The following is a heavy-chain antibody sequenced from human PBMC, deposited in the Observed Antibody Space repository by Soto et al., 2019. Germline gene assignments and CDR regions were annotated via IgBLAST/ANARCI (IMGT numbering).Heavy chain of an antibody. CDR3: AGDFSLEVSSGYSDYYYYGMDV. CDR1: GYTFTSYA. J-gene: IGHJ6*02. Sequence: ASVKVSCKSSGYTFTSYAVHWVRQAPGQRLEWTAWINAGNGNTKYSQKFQGRVTITRDTSASTAYLELSSLRSEDTAVYFCAGDFSLEVSSGYSDYYYYGMDVWGQGTTVTVSS. CDR2: INAGNGNT. D-gene: IGHD3-22*01. V-gene: IGHV1-3*01.